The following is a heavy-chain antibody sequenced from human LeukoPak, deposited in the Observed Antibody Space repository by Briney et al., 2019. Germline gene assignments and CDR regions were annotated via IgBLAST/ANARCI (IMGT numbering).Heavy chain of an antibody. CDR3: ADLGTTYYYDRSTY. D-gene: IGHD3-22*01. CDR2: ISSSGGSP. J-gene: IGHJ4*02. Sequence: PGGSLRLSCAASGFSFSSYAMSWVRQAPGKGLKWVSGISSSGGSPYYADSVQGRFTISRDNSKNTLFLQMTGLRAEDTAVYYCADLGTTYYYDRSTYWGQGTLVAVSS. V-gene: IGHV3-23*01. CDR1: GFSFSSYA.